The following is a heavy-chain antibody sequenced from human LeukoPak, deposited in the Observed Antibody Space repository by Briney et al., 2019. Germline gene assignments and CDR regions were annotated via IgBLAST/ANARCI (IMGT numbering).Heavy chain of an antibody. CDR3: ARDEWELLLPDY. Sequence: TGGSLRLSCAASGFTFSSYSMNWVRQAPGKGLEWVSYISSSSSYIYYADSVKGRFTISRDNAKNSLYLQMNSLRAEDTAVYYCARDEWELLLPDYWGQGTLVTVSS. J-gene: IGHJ4*02. V-gene: IGHV3-21*01. D-gene: IGHD1-26*01. CDR1: GFTFSSYS. CDR2: ISSSSSYI.